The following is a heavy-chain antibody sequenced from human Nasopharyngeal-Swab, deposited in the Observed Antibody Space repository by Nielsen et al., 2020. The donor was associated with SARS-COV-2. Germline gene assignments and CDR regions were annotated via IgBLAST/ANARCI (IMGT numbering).Heavy chain of an antibody. CDR1: GFTFSSYS. CDR3: ARDPGYSYPYYFDY. D-gene: IGHD5-18*01. V-gene: IGHV3-48*02. Sequence: GESLKISCAASGFTFSSYSMNWVRQAPGKGLEWVSYSSSSSSTMYYADSVKGRFTISRDNAKNSLYLQMNSLRDEDTAVYYCARDPGYSYPYYFDYWGRGTLVTVSS. CDR2: SSSSSSTM. J-gene: IGHJ4*02.